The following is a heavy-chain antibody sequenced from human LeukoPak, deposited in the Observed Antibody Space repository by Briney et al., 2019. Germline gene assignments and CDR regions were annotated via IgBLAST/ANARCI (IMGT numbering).Heavy chain of an antibody. CDR2: IYPGDSDI. CDR3: ARQGDYYDSSGYLSNYFDY. V-gene: IGHV5-51*01. CDR1: GYSFTSFW. Sequence: GESLKISCKGSGYSFTSFWIGWVRQMPGKGLEWMAIIYPGDSDIRYNPSFQGQVTFSADKSISTAYLQWSSLQASDTAIYYCARQGDYYDSSGYLSNYFDYWGQGTLVTVSS. J-gene: IGHJ4*02. D-gene: IGHD3-22*01.